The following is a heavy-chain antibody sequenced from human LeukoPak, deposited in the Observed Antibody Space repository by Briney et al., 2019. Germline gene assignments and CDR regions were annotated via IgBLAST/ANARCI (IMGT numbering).Heavy chain of an antibody. J-gene: IGHJ6*04. CDR3: AKEGPPLGGWGHPYGMDV. D-gene: IGHD3-10*01. Sequence: PGGSLRLSCAASGFTLSSYSMNWVRQAPGKGLEWVAVISYDGSNKYYANSVKGRFTISRDNSKNTLYLQMNSLRAEDTAVYYCAKEGPPLGGWGHPYGMDVWGKGTTVTVSS. V-gene: IGHV3-30*18. CDR2: ISYDGSNK. CDR1: GFTLSSYS.